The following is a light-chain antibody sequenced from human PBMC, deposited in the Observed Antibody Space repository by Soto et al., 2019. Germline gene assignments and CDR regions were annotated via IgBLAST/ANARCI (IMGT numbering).Light chain of an antibody. CDR3: QHYNSYPWT. CDR2: AAS. J-gene: IGKJ1*01. Sequence: DIQMTQYPSSVSASVGDRVTITCRASQGISSWLAWYQQKPGKAPKLLIYAASSLQSGVPSRFSGSGSGTEFTLTITSLQPDDFATYFCQHYNSYPWTFGQGTKVDIK. CDR1: QGISSW. V-gene: IGKV1D-16*01.